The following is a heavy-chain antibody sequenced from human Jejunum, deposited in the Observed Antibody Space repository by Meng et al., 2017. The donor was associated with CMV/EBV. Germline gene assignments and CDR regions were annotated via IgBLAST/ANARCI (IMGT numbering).Heavy chain of an antibody. Sequence: SGNSGDSLWTWIRQPPRKALEWIGYVSHSGSSSYDPSLKSRVTMSLDTSKNQFSLKLSSVTAADTAVYYCARGGGRGYYRNWFDPWGQGILVTVSS. J-gene: IGHJ5*02. CDR3: ARGGGRGYYRNWFDP. CDR2: VSHSGSS. V-gene: IGHV4-61*08. CDR1: SGNSGDSL. D-gene: IGHD3-3*01.